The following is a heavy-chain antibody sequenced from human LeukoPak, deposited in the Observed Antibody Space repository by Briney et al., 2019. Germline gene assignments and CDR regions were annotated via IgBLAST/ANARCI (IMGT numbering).Heavy chain of an antibody. V-gene: IGHV4-59*01. D-gene: IGHD3-22*01. CDR2: IYYSGST. CDR3: ARVLEDYYDIPASFVI. J-gene: IGHJ3*02. Sequence: SETLSLTCTVSGGSISSYYWSWIRQPPGKGLEWVWYIYYSGSTNYNPSLTSRVTISVDTSKNQICLKLSSVTASDTAVYYCARVLEDYYDIPASFVIWGQGTRVAVSS. CDR1: GGSISSYY.